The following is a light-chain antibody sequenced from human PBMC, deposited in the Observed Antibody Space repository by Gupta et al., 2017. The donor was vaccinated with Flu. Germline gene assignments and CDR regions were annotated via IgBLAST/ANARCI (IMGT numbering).Light chain of an antibody. Sequence: ERATSPCRASQSVSRSDLAWYQQKPGQAPRLLIYGASSRATGIPDRFSGSGSGTDFTLTISRLEPEDFAVYYCQQYGSSPQTFGQGTKVEIK. CDR3: QQYGSSPQT. CDR1: QSVSRSD. J-gene: IGKJ1*01. V-gene: IGKV3-20*01. CDR2: GAS.